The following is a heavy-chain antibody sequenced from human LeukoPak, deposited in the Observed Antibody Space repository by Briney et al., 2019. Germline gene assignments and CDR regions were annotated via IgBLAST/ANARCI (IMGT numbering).Heavy chain of an antibody. Sequence: HPGGSLRLSCAASGFTFTSYSMNWVRQTPEKGLEWLSYIGTGGSAMFYADSVKGRFTISRDNAKNLLYLQMNSLRDEDTAVYYCARGYCSNGVCRLFDYWGQGTLVTVSS. D-gene: IGHD2-8*01. CDR3: ARGYCSNGVCRLFDY. CDR2: IGTGGSAM. CDR1: GFTFTSYS. V-gene: IGHV3-48*02. J-gene: IGHJ4*02.